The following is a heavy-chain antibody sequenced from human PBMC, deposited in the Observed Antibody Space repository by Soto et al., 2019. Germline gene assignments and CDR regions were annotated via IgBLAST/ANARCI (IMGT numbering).Heavy chain of an antibody. Sequence: QVQLVQSGAEVKKPGASVKVSCKASGYTFVAFDIAWVRQASGQGLEWGGWVNPDTGDTAYKREFQGRLSMTRDNSINTVYMELSSLTPDDTAMYFCVRQAGGASTPGDDYWGQGTLVTVSP. CDR3: VRQAGGASTPGDDY. V-gene: IGHV1-8*01. CDR2: VNPDTGDT. CDR1: GYTFVAFD. J-gene: IGHJ4*02. D-gene: IGHD2-15*01.